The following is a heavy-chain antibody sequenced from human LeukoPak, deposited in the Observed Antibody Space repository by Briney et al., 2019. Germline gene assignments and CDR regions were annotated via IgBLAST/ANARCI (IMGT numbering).Heavy chain of an antibody. Sequence: PGGTLTLSCAASGFTFSSDWMHWGRQGPRNGLVWVSHISCDGSRTSYADSVKGRFTISRDNAKNTLYLQMNSLRDEDTAVYYCARDRGYCIDCWGQGTLVTVSS. D-gene: IGHD2-15*01. V-gene: IGHV3-74*01. CDR3: ARDRGYCIDC. CDR1: GFTFSSDW. J-gene: IGHJ4*02. CDR2: ISCDGSRT.